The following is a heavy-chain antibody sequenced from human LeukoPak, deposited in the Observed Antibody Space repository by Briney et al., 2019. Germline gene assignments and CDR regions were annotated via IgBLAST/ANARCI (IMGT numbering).Heavy chain of an antibody. V-gene: IGHV3-43D*03. CDR1: GFTFDDYA. D-gene: IGHD3-10*01. J-gene: IGHJ1*01. Sequence: PGGSLRLSCSASGFTFDDYAMHWVRQGPGKGLEWVSLINWSGVSTYYAESVKGRFTISRDNNKNSLYLQMDSLRPEDSALYYCARPSGEVWKQPSLQHWGQGTLVTVSS. CDR2: INWSGVST. CDR3: ARPSGEVWKQPSLQH.